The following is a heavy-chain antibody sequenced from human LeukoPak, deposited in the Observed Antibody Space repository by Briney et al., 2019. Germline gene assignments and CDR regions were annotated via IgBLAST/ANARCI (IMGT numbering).Heavy chain of an antibody. CDR1: GFTFDDYA. J-gene: IGHJ4*02. V-gene: IGHV3-9*01. Sequence: GGSLRLSCAASGFTFDDYAMHWVRQAPGKGLEWVSGISWNSGTIGYADSVKGRFTISRDNAKNSLYLQVNSLRAEDTALYYCAKDIRSPYYYDSYSPLYYFDYWGQGTLVTVSS. CDR2: ISWNSGTI. CDR3: AKDIRSPYYYDSYSPLYYFDY. D-gene: IGHD3-22*01.